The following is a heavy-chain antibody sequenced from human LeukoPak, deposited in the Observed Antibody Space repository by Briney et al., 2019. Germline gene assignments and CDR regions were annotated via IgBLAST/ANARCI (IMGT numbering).Heavy chain of an antibody. Sequence: GGSPRLSCAASEFTFSSSGMHWVRQAPGKGLEWVAMISFDGSKRYYGDSVKGRFNISRDNSESTLYLQMNSLRAEDTAVYFCAKSMGAVGDFWGQGTLVTVSA. CDR2: ISFDGSKR. CDR1: EFTFSSSG. CDR3: AKSMGAVGDF. J-gene: IGHJ4*02. D-gene: IGHD2-8*01. V-gene: IGHV3-30*18.